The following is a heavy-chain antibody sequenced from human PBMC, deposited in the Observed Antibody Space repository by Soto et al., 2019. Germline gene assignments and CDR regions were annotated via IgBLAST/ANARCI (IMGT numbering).Heavy chain of an antibody. J-gene: IGHJ3*02. CDR3: ATMNLMNVVVPNAFDI. Sequence: QLQLQESGPGLVKPSETLSLTCTVSGGSISSSSYYWGWIRQPPGKGLEWIGSIYYSGSTYYNPSLKSRVTISVDTSKNQFSLKLSSVTAADTAVYYCATMNLMNVVVPNAFDIWGQGTMVTVSS. CDR2: IYYSGST. D-gene: IGHD2-2*01. CDR1: GGSISSSSYY. V-gene: IGHV4-39*01.